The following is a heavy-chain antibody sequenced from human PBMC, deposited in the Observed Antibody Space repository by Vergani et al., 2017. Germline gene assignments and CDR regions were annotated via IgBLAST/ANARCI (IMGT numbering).Heavy chain of an antibody. J-gene: IGHJ4*02. CDR1: GFTFSSYA. V-gene: IGHV3-23*01. CDR3: AKGDWNYVYYFDY. Sequence: EVQLLESGGGLVQPGGSLRLSCAASGFTFSSYAMSWVRQAPGKGLEWVSAISGSGGSTYYADSVKGRFTISRDTSKITLYLQMNSLRAEDTTVYYCAKGDWNYVYYFDYWGQGSLVTVSS. D-gene: IGHD1-7*01. CDR2: ISGSGGST.